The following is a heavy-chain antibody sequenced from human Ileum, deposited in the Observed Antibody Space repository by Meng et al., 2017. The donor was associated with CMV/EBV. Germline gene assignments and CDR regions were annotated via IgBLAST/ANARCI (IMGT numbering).Heavy chain of an antibody. CDR2: TRNKANSYTT. Sequence: GESLKISCAASGFTFSDHYMDWVRQAPGKGLEWVGRTRNKANSYTTEYAASVKGRFTISRDDSKNSLYLQMNSLETEDTAVYYCARVGIAVAGTDYWGQGTLVTVSS. V-gene: IGHV3-72*01. D-gene: IGHD6-19*01. J-gene: IGHJ4*02. CDR1: GFTFSDHY. CDR3: ARVGIAVAGTDY.